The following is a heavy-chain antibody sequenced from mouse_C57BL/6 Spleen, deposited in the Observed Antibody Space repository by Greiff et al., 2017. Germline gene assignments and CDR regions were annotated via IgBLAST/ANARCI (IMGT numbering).Heavy chain of an antibody. D-gene: IGHD2-3*01. J-gene: IGHJ2*01. CDR1: GYSFTGYY. V-gene: IGHV1-42*01. Sequence: VQLKESGPELVKPGASVKISCKASGYSFTGYYMNWVKQSPDKSLEWIGEINPSTGGTTYNQKFKAKATLTVDKSSSTAYMQLKSLTSEDSAVYYCARRIDGYYGPFDYWGQGTTLTVSS. CDR3: ARRIDGYYGPFDY. CDR2: INPSTGGT.